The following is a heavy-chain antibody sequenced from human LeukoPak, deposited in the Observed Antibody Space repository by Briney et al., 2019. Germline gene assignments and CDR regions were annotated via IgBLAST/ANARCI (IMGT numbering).Heavy chain of an antibody. Sequence: GGSPRLSCTASGFTFSNYAMTWVRQAPGKGLGWVSAISGSGGSTYYADSVKGRFTISRDNSKNTLYLQMNSLRAEDTAVYYCAKDLYHDYGEFLGSPYSYYGMDFWGPGPTVTVSS. CDR3: AKDLYHDYGEFLGSPYSYYGMDF. J-gene: IGHJ6*02. V-gene: IGHV3-23*01. CDR1: GFTFSNYA. CDR2: ISGSGGST. D-gene: IGHD4-17*01.